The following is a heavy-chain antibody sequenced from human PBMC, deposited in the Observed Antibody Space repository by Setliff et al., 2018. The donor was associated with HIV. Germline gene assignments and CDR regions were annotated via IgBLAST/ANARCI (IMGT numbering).Heavy chain of an antibody. Sequence: SETLSLTCAVYGGSFSGYYWSWIRQPPGKGLEWIGEINHSGSTNYNPSLKSRVTISVDTSKKQFSLKLSSVTAADTAFYYCARADSSSWFFATFDIWGQGTMVTVSS. CDR3: ARADSSSWFFATFDI. D-gene: IGHD6-13*01. V-gene: IGHV4-34*01. CDR1: GGSFSGYY. J-gene: IGHJ3*02. CDR2: INHSGST.